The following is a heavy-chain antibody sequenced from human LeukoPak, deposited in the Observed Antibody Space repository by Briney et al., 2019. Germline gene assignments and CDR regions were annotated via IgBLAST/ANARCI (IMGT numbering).Heavy chain of an antibody. CDR1: GFSFSDYG. J-gene: IGHJ4*02. V-gene: IGHV3-21*01. CDR3: ARGSNCDS. CDR2: FSSRSGSI. Sequence: GGSLRLSCVASGFSFSDYGMSWVRQAPGKGLEWVSSFSSRSGSIYYADSVKGRFTISRDNAKNSLYLQMNGLRAEDTAVYYCARGSNCDSWGQGTLVTVSS. D-gene: IGHD4-11*01.